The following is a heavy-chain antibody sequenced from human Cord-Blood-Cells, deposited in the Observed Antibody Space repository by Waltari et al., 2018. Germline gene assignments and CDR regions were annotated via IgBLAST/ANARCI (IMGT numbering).Heavy chain of an antibody. V-gene: IGHV1-24*01. CDR1: GYTLTELS. J-gene: IGHJ4*02. CDR2: FEPEDGET. D-gene: IGHD1-7*01. Sequence: QVQLVQSGAEVKKPGASVKVSCKVSGYTLTELSMHWVRQAPGKGLEWMVVFEPEDGETIYAQKFQCRVTMTEDTSTDTAYMELSSLISEDTAVYYCATFKPSYNWNYYWGQGTLVTVSS. CDR3: ATFKPSYNWNYY.